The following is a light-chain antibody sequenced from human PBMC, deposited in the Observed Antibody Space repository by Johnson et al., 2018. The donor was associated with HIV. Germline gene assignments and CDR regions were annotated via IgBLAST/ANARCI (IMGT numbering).Light chain of an antibody. CDR1: SSNIGNNY. V-gene: IGLV1-51*02. CDR2: ENN. J-gene: IGLJ1*01. CDR3: GTWDSSLSAGV. Sequence: VLTQPPSVSAAPGQKVTISCSGSSSNIGNNYVSWYQQFPGTAPKLLIYENNKRPSGIPDRFSGSKSGTSATLGITGLQTGDEADYYCGTWDSSLSAGVFGTGTKVTV.